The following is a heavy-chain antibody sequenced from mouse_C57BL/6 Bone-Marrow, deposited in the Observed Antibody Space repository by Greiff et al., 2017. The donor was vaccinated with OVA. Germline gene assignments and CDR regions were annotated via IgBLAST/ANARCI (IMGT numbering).Heavy chain of an antibody. J-gene: IGHJ4*01. CDR3: ARNYYGSRKDYYAMDY. CDR2: ILPSIGRT. D-gene: IGHD1-1*01. V-gene: IGHV15-2*01. CDR1: DSEVFPIAY. Sequence: QVHVKQSGSELRSPGSSVKLSCKDFDSEVFPIAYMSWVRQKPGHGFEWIGGILPSIGRTIYGEKFEDKATLDADTLSNTAYLELNSLTSEDSAIYYCARNYYGSRKDYYAMDYWGQGTSVTVSS.